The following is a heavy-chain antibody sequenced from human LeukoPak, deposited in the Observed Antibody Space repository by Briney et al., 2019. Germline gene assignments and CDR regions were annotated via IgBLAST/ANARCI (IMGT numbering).Heavy chain of an antibody. CDR1: GGSFSGYY. CDR3: AKPFGHPGSGSYYNTFDY. J-gene: IGHJ4*02. CDR2: INHSGST. Sequence: PSETLSLTCAVYGGSFSGYYWSWIRQPPGKGLEWIGEINHSGSTNYNPSLKSRVTISVDTSKNQFSLKLSSVTAADTAVYYCAKPFGHPGSGSYYNTFDYWGQGTLVTVSS. V-gene: IGHV4-34*01. D-gene: IGHD3-10*01.